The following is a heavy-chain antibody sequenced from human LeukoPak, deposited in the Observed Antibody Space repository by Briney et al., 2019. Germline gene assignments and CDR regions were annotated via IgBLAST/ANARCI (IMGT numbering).Heavy chain of an antibody. CDR2: ISYDGSNK. CDR3: AKGSNRGVATIDY. Sequence: GGSLRLSCAASGFTFSSYGMHWVRQAPGKGVDWVAVISYDGSNKYYADSVKGRFTISRDNSKNTLSLQMNSLRAEDTAVYYCAKGSNRGVATIDYWGQGTLVTVSS. V-gene: IGHV3-30*18. CDR1: GFTFSSYG. J-gene: IGHJ4*02. D-gene: IGHD5-12*01.